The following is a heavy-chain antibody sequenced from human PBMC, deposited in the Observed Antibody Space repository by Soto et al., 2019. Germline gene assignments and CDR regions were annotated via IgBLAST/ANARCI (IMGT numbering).Heavy chain of an antibody. CDR3: ARRSSSSRSFDYYYGMDV. CDR1: GHSFTSYW. Sequence: GESLKISCKGSGHSFTSYWISWVRQMPGKGLEWMGRIDPSDSYTNYSPSFQGHVTISADKSISTAYLQWSSLKASDTAMYYCARRSSSSRSFDYYYGMDVWGQGTTVTVSS. V-gene: IGHV5-10-1*01. CDR2: IDPSDSYT. D-gene: IGHD6-6*01. J-gene: IGHJ6*02.